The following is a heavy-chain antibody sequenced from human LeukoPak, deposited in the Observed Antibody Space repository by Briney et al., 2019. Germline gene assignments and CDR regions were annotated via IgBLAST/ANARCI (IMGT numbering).Heavy chain of an antibody. CDR1: GYSFTNYW. Sequence: GESLKISCKGSGYSFTNYWIGWVRQVPGEGLEWMGILYPGNSRTRYRPSFQGQVTISADKSISTAYLQWSSLKASDTAMYYCATFSDGKDSDFDHWGQGTLVTVSS. J-gene: IGHJ4*02. V-gene: IGHV5-51*01. CDR2: LYPGNSRT. D-gene: IGHD2/OR15-2a*01. CDR3: ATFSDGKDSDFDH.